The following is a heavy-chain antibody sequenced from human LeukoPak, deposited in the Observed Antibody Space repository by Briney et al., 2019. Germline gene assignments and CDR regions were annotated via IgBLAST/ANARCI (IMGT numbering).Heavy chain of an antibody. V-gene: IGHV3-64*01. Sequence: GSLRLSCAGSGFIFYSYAMHWVRQAPGRGLEYVSAITSNGGSTFYANSVKGRFTISRDNSKNTLYLQMGSLRAADMAVYYCTRGPGYDYVWGSYRADYWGQGTLVTVSS. CDR2: ITSNGGST. CDR1: GFIFYSYA. CDR3: TRGPGYDYVWGSYRADY. J-gene: IGHJ4*02. D-gene: IGHD3-16*02.